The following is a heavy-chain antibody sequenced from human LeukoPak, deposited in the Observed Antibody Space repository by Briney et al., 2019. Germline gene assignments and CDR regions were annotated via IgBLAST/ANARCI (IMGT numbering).Heavy chain of an antibody. D-gene: IGHD3-16*01. Sequence: GGSLRLSCAASGFTVSSNYMSWVRQAPGKGLEWVSAISGSGGSTYYADSVKGRFTISRDNSKNTLYLQMNSLRAEDTAVYYCAKDSAGGIYYGMDVWGQGTTVTVSS. CDR3: AKDSAGGIYYGMDV. V-gene: IGHV3-23*01. CDR1: GFTVSSNY. J-gene: IGHJ6*02. CDR2: ISGSGGST.